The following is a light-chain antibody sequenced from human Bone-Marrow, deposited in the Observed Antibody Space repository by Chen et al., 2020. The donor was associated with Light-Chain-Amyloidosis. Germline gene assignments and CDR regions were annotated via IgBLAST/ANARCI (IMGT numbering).Light chain of an antibody. CDR3: QVWDRSSDRPV. CDR1: NIGSTS. V-gene: IGLV3-21*02. Sequence: SYVLTQPSSVSVAPGQTAPIACGGNNIGSTSVHWYQQPPGQAPPLVVYDDSDRPSGIPERLSGSNSGNTATLTISRVEAGDEADYYCQVWDRSSDRPVFGGGTKLTVL. CDR2: DDS. J-gene: IGLJ3*02.